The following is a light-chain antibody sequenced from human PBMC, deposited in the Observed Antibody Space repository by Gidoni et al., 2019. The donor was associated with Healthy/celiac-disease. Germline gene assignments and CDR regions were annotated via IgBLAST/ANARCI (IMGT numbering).Light chain of an antibody. CDR1: SSKIGAGYD. CDR2: GNS. Sequence: QSVLTQPLSVSGAPGQRVTICCTGSSSKIGAGYDVPWYQQLPGTAPKLLIYGNSNRHSGIPDRFSGSKSGTSASLAITWLQAGDEADYCCQSYDSSLSAVVFGGGTKLTVL. CDR3: QSYDSSLSAVV. J-gene: IGLJ2*01. V-gene: IGLV1-40*01.